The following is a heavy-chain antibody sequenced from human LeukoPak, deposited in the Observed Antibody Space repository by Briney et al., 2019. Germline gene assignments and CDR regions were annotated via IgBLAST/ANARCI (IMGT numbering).Heavy chain of an antibody. D-gene: IGHD7-27*01. V-gene: IGHV3-53*01. Sequence: GGSLRLSCAASGFTVSSNYMSWVRQAPGKGLEWVSFIYSGGSTFYADSVKGRFTVSRDNSKNTVYLQMNSLRAEDTAVYYCARVPTGVRHFDLWGRGTLVTVSS. CDR1: GFTVSSNY. CDR3: ARVPTGVRHFDL. J-gene: IGHJ2*01. CDR2: IYSGGST.